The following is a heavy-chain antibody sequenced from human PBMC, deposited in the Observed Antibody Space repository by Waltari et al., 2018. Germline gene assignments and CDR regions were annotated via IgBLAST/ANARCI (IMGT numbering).Heavy chain of an antibody. J-gene: IGHJ6*02. CDR1: GFTFSDDY. V-gene: IGHV3-11*01. CDR3: AKGGFMTKVTTNGMDV. D-gene: IGHD4-4*01. CDR2: TSGGGSAT. Sequence: QVQLVESGGGLVKPGGSLRLSCAVSGFTFSDDYMSWIRQAPGKGLEWISYTSGGGSATHYADSVKGRFTVSWDSAKKSLYLQMNSLRAEDTAVYYCAKGGFMTKVTTNGMDVWGQGTTVTVSS.